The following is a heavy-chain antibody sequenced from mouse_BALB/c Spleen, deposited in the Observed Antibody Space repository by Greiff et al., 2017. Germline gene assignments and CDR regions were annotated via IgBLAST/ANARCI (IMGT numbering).Heavy chain of an antibody. CDR2: ISSDSSTI. Sequence: EVQLVESGGGLVQPGGSRKLSCAASGFNFRSFGMHWVRQAPEQGLEWVAYISSDSSTIYYADTVKGRVTITRDNPKNTLFLQMTSLRSEDTAMYYCASTTVKDYAMDYWGQGTSVTVSS. V-gene: IGHV5-17*02. CDR3: ASTTVKDYAMDY. CDR1: GFNFRSFG. D-gene: IGHD1-1*01. J-gene: IGHJ4*01.